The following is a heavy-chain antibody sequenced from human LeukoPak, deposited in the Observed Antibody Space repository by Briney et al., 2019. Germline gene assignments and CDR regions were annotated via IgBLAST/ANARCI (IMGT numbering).Heavy chain of an antibody. V-gene: IGHV4-39*07. CDR2: IYTSGST. D-gene: IGHD6-6*01. Sequence: SETLSLTCTVSGGSISSSSYYWGWIRQPPGKGLEWIGRIYTSGSTNYNPSLKSRVTISVDTSKNQFSLKLSSVTAADTAVYYCARVYSSWYLDYWGQGTLVTVSS. J-gene: IGHJ4*02. CDR1: GGSISSSSYY. CDR3: ARVYSSWYLDY.